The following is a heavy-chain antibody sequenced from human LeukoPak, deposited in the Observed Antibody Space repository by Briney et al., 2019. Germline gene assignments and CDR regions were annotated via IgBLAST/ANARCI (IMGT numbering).Heavy chain of an antibody. CDR1: GLTLSKYR. D-gene: IGHD3-9*01. CDR2: IKGDGSHT. CDR3: VRDWDHFDFDS. V-gene: IGHV3-74*01. J-gene: IGHJ5*01. Sequence: PGGPLRLSCAASGLTLSKYRMHWARHAPGKGLVWVSHIKGDGSHTIYAHSVKGRFTISRDNAKNTLYLQMKSLRAEDTAVYYCVRDWDHFDFDSWGQGTLVTVSS.